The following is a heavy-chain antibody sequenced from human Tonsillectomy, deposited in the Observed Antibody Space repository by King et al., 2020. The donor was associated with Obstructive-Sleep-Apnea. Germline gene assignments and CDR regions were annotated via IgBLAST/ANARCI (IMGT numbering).Heavy chain of an antibody. D-gene: IGHD3-10*01. V-gene: IGHV3-30*18. Sequence: QLVQSGGGVVQPGRSLRLSCAASGFTFSSYGMHWVRQAPGKGLEWVAVISYDGSNKYYADSVKGRFTISRDNSKNTLYLQMNSLRAEDTAVYYCAKLTSPLLWFGESSFDYWGQGTLVTVSS. CDR3: AKLTSPLLWFGESSFDY. CDR2: ISYDGSNK. CDR1: GFTFSSYG. J-gene: IGHJ4*02.